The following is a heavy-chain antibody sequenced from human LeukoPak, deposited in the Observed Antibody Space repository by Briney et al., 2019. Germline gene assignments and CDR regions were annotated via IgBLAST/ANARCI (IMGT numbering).Heavy chain of an antibody. D-gene: IGHD3-10*01. CDR2: IKQDGSEK. V-gene: IGHV3-7*01. Sequence: PGGSLRLSCAASGFTFSSYWMSWVRQAPGKGLEWVANIKQDGSEKYYVDSVKGRFTISRDNAKNSLYLQMNSLRAEDTAVYYCARERGSASYHPFDPWGQGTLVTLSS. J-gene: IGHJ5*02. CDR1: GFTFSSYW. CDR3: ARERGSASYHPFDP.